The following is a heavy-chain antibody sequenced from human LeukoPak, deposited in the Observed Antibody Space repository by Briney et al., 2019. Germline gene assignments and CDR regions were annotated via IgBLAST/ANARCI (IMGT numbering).Heavy chain of an antibody. D-gene: IGHD6-19*01. Sequence: SVKVSCKASGGTFSSYAISWVRQAPGQGLEWMGGIIPIFGTANYAQKFQGRVTITADKSTSTAYMELSSLRSEDTAVYYCARGKISYSSGWYYYFDYWGQGTLVTVPS. CDR2: IIPIFGTA. CDR1: GGTFSSYA. CDR3: ARGKISYSSGWYYYFDY. J-gene: IGHJ4*02. V-gene: IGHV1-69*06.